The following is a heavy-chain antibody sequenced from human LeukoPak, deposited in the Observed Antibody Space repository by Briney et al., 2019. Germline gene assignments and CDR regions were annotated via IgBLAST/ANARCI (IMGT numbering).Heavy chain of an antibody. J-gene: IGHJ4*02. V-gene: IGHV3-30*04. CDR2: VSYDEKTI. CDR1: GFTFTGHS. Sequence: GGSLRLSCVASGFTFTGHSMHWVRQAPGEGLEWVAVVSYDEKTIFYADSLKGRFTVSRDNSKNTVYLQMNSLRDEDTAVYYCAREKQSGGTPFDYWGQGSLVTVSS. CDR3: AREKQSGGTPFDY. D-gene: IGHD1-26*01.